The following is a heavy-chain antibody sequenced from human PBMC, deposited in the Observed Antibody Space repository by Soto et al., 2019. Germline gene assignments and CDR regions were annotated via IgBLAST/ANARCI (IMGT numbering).Heavy chain of an antibody. J-gene: IGHJ4*02. CDR1: GFNFGFFG. CDR3: ARGNLSFDFDS. CDR2: ISGDGINT. Sequence: QIQLVESGGDGVQPGKSLRLSCAASGFNFGFFGMHWVRQAPGKGLEWVAFISGDGINTQYADSVRGRFTLSRDYSRKTMYLQMDSVRDEDTALYYCARGNLSFDFDSWGLGTRVTVSS. D-gene: IGHD1-26*01. V-gene: IGHV3-30*03.